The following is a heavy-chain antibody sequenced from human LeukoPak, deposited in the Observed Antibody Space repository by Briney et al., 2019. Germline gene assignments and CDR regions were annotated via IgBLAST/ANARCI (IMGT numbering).Heavy chain of an antibody. D-gene: IGHD2-21*02. CDR3: AKARYCGGDCIGNFDC. V-gene: IGHV3-23*01. CDR1: GFTFSTYA. J-gene: IGHJ4*02. Sequence: GGSLRLSCAASGFTFSTYAMSWVRQAAGKGLEWVSAVTNSGLSTSYADSVKVRFTVSKDNSKNTLYLQMNSLRAEDTAVYYCAKARYCGGDCIGNFDCWGQGTLVTVSS. CDR2: VTNSGLST.